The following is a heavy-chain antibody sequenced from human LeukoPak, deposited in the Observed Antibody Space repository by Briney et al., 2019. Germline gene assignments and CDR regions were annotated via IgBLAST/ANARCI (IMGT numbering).Heavy chain of an antibody. CDR3: ARDGTPMAAAGWVYFDQ. CDR1: GFTFSTYE. D-gene: IGHD6-13*01. CDR2: ITSSGNTA. V-gene: IGHV3-48*03. Sequence: GGSLRLSCAASGFTFSTYEMNWVRQAPGKGLEWLAYITSSGNTAHYADSAKGRFTISRDNTKNSRYLQMNSLRVEDTATYYCARDGTPMAAAGWVYFDQWGQGTLVTVSS. J-gene: IGHJ4*02.